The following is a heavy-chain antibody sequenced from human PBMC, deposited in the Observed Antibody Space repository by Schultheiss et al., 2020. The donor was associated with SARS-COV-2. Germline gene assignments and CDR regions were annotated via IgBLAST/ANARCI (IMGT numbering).Heavy chain of an antibody. V-gene: IGHV3-23*01. CDR2: ISGSGGST. Sequence: GGSLRLSCAASGFTFSSYGMHWVRQAPGKGLEWVSVISGSGGSTYYADSVKGRFTISRDNSKNTQYLQMNSLRDEDTAVYYCAKDSYCSSTSCRYRGNWFDPWGQGTLVTVSS. CDR1: GFTFSSYG. CDR3: AKDSYCSSTSCRYRGNWFDP. J-gene: IGHJ5*02. D-gene: IGHD2-2*01.